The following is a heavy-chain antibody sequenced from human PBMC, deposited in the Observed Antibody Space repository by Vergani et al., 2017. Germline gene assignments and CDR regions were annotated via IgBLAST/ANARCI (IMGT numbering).Heavy chain of an antibody. CDR1: GFTFSSYA. V-gene: IGHV3-30-3*01. Sequence: QVQLVESGGGVVQPGRSLRLSCAASGFTFSSYAMHWVRQAPGKGLEWVAVISYDGSNKYYADSVKGRFTISRDNSKNTLYLQMNSLRAEDTAVYYCAREFRYTAYWGQGTLVTVSS. D-gene: IGHD1-1*01. CDR3: AREFRYTAY. CDR2: ISYDGSNK. J-gene: IGHJ4*02.